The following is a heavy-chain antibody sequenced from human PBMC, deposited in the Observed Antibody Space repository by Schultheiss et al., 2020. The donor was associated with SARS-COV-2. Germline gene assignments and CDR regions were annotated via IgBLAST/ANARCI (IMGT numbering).Heavy chain of an antibody. CDR2: IWYDGSNK. D-gene: IGHD6-13*01. CDR3: AKDLIDSRENYFDY. CDR1: GFTFSSYG. J-gene: IGHJ4*02. V-gene: IGHV3-33*06. Sequence: GGSLRLSCAASGFTFSSYGMHWVRQAPGKGLEWVAVIWYDGSNKYYADSVKGRFTISRDNSKNTLYLQMNSLRAEDTAVYYCAKDLIDSRENYFDYWGQGTLVTVSS.